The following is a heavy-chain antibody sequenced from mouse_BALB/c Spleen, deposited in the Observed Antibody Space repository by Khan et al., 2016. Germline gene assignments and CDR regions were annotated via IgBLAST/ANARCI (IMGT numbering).Heavy chain of an antibody. CDR3: VREDYGNYVDYFDY. V-gene: IGHV5-6-5*01. CDR1: GFTFSSYA. Sequence: EVELVESGGGLVKPGGSLKLSCAASGFTFSSYAMSWVRQTPEKRLEWVASISSGGSTYYPDSVKGRFTISRDNARNILNLQMSSLRSEDTAMYYCVREDYGNYVDYFDYWGQGTTLTVSS. D-gene: IGHD2-1*01. CDR2: ISSGGST. J-gene: IGHJ2*01.